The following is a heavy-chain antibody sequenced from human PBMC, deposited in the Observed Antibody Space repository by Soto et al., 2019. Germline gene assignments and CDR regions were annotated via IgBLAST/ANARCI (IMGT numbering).Heavy chain of an antibody. D-gene: IGHD3-22*01. CDR1: EYNFATYW. Sequence: GESLKISCKGSEYNFATYWIGWVSQVPGKGLEWMGIIYPGDSDIRYSPSFQGQVTISADKSISTAYLQWSSLKASDTAMYYCARSHYDSAGYYSEFDYWGQGTLVTVSS. J-gene: IGHJ4*02. CDR3: ARSHYDSAGYYSEFDY. V-gene: IGHV5-51*03. CDR2: IYPGDSDI.